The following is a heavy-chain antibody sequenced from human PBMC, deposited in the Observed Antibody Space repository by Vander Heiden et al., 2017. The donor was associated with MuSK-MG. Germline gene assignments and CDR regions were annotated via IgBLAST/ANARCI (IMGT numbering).Heavy chain of an antibody. D-gene: IGHD3-22*01. CDR3: AKDYYDSSGYLGGIYFDY. CDR2: ISGSGGST. J-gene: IGHJ4*02. Sequence: EVQLLESGGGLVQPGGSLRLSCAASGFTFSSYAMSWVRQAPGKGLEWVSAISGSGGSTYYADSVKGRVTISRDNSKNTLYRQMNSLRAEETAVYYCAKDYYDSSGYLGGIYFDYWGQGTMVTVSS. CDR1: GFTFSSYA. V-gene: IGHV3-23*01.